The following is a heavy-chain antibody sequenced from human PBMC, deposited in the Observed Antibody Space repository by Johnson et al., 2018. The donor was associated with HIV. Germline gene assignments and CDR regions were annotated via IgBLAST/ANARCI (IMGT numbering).Heavy chain of an antibody. V-gene: IGHV3-23*01. D-gene: IGHD6-6*01. J-gene: IGHJ3*02. Sequence: KWVSHTPGGAGGTSFADSVRGRFTISRDNSKNTLYLQMNSLRAEDTAVYYCAKDLIAARRGCDAFDIWGQGTMVTVSS. CDR2: TPGGAGGT. CDR3: AKDLIAARRGCDAFDI.